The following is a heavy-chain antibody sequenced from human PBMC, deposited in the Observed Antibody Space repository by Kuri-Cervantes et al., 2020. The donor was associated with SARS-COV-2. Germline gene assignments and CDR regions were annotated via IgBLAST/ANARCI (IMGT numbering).Heavy chain of an antibody. CDR1: GFTFNNYG. D-gene: IGHD1-14*01. J-gene: IGHJ6*02. V-gene: IGHV3-30*18. Sequence: GGSLRLSCAASGFTFNNYGMHWVRQVPGKGLEWVAVISHDGRNKYYADSVKGRFTISRDNSKVTMYLQMSSLRPEDTAVYYCAKDRRRPITSTLQEINXYGMDVWGQGTAVTVSS. CDR2: ISHDGRNK. CDR3: AKDRRRPITSTLQEINXYGMDV.